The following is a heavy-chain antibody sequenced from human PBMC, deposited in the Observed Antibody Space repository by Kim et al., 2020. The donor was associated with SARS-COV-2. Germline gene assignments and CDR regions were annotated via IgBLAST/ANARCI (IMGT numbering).Heavy chain of an antibody. V-gene: IGHV4-31*03. CDR2: IYYSGST. CDR3: VRSTGIAITTTED. Sequence: SETLSLTCTVSNGSISSGGYYWSWIRQHPGKGLEWIGYIYYSGSTYYNPSLKSRVNISLDTSKNQFSMKLNSVTAADTAVYYCVRSTGIAITTTEDWGQGTLATVSS. J-gene: IGHJ4*02. CDR1: NGSISSGGYY. D-gene: IGHD6-13*01.